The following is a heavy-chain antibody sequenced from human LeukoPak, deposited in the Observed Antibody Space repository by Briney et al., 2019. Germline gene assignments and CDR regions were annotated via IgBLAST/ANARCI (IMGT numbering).Heavy chain of an antibody. CDR3: ARDLKLLQTIYYYGMDV. V-gene: IGHV3-48*01. CDR2: ISTTGTTI. J-gene: IGHJ6*02. Sequence: GGSLRLSCAASGFTFSAYHINWVRQAPGKGLEWISYISTTGTTIHYADSVKGRFAISRDNAKSSLYLQMNSLRAEDTAVYYCARDLKLLQTIYYYGMDVWGQGTTVTVSS. CDR1: GFTFSAYH. D-gene: IGHD2-15*01.